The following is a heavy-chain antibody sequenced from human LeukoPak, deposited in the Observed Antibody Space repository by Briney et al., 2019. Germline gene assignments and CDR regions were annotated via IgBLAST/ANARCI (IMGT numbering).Heavy chain of an antibody. V-gene: IGHV3-15*01. CDR3: TTDPRNSYFFDY. Sequence: GGSLRLSCVASGLTFSSAWMSWVRQAPGKGLEWVGRIKIKVDGESTDYAAPVKGRFSISRDDSKNTLFLQMNSLKTEDTAVYYCTTDPRNSYFFDYWGQGTLVTVSS. D-gene: IGHD1-14*01. J-gene: IGHJ4*02. CDR2: IKIKVDGEST. CDR1: GLTFSSAW.